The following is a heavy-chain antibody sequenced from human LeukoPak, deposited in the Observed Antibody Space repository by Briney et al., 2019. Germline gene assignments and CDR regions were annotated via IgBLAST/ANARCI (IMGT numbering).Heavy chain of an antibody. CDR2: INPNSGGT. CDR3: ARNSIAAAGPRAPLDY. D-gene: IGHD6-13*01. CDR1: GYTFTGYY. V-gene: IGHV1-2*02. Sequence: ASVKVSCKASGYTFTGYYMHWVRQAPGQGLEWMGWINPNSGGTNYAQKFQGRVTMTGDTSISTAYMELSRLRSDDTAVYYCARNSIAAAGPRAPLDYWGQGTLVTVSS. J-gene: IGHJ4*02.